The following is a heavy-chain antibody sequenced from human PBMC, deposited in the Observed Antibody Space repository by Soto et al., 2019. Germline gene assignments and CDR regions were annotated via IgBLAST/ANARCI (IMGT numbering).Heavy chain of an antibody. CDR2: IIPILGIA. V-gene: IGHV1-69*04. Sequence: GASVKVSCKASGGTFSSYTISWVRQAPGQGLEWMGRIIPILGIANYAQKFQGRVTITADKSTSTAYMELSSLRSEDTAVYYCARDRCSGGSCYGGGYYGMDVWGQGTTVTVSS. J-gene: IGHJ6*02. D-gene: IGHD2-15*01. CDR1: GGTFSSYT. CDR3: ARDRCSGGSCYGGGYYGMDV.